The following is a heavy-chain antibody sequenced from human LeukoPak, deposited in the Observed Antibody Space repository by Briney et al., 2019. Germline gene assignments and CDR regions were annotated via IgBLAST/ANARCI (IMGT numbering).Heavy chain of an antibody. D-gene: IGHD5-24*01. V-gene: IGHV1-46*01. CDR1: GYTFINYF. J-gene: IGHJ4*02. Sequence: ASVNVSCKASGYTFINYFIHWVRQAPGQGLEWMGVINPRSGSKTYAQNFQGTVTMTRDTSTSTVYVELSSLRSEDTAVYYCAREGDAYKDFDYWGQGTLVTVSS. CDR2: INPRSGSK. CDR3: AREGDAYKDFDY.